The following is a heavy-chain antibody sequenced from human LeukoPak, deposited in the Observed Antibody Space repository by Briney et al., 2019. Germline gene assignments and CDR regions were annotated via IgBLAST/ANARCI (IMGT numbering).Heavy chain of an antibody. J-gene: IGHJ4*02. V-gene: IGHV3-21*01. Sequence: GGSLRLSCAAFGFTFSSYSMTWVRQAPGKGLEWVSSISSSSSYIYYADSVKGRFTISRDNAKNSLYLQMNSLRAEDTAVYYCARDGGDGYNLLDYWGQGTLVTVSS. CDR2: ISSSSSYI. D-gene: IGHD5-24*01. CDR3: ARDGGDGYNLLDY. CDR1: GFTFSSYS.